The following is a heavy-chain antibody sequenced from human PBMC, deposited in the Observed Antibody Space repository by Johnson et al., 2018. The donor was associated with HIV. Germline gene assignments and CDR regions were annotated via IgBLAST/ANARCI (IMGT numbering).Heavy chain of an antibody. D-gene: IGHD6-19*01. CDR3: AKDAGIAVAEGNWQQLATDAFDI. J-gene: IGHJ3*02. CDR2: ISYDGSNK. Sequence: QVQLVESGGGVVQPGRSLRLSCAASGFTFSTYAMHWVRQAPGKGLEWVAIISYDGSNKYYADSVKGRFTISRDNSKNTLYLQMSSLRTEDTAVYYCAKDAGIAVAEGNWQQLATDAFDIWGQGTMVTVSS. CDR1: GFTFSTYA. V-gene: IGHV3-30*04.